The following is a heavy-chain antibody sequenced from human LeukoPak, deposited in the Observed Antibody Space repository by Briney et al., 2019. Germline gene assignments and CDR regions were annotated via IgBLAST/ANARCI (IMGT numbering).Heavy chain of an antibody. D-gene: IGHD3-16*01. CDR2: ISRTSDIV. V-gene: IGHV3-48*01. J-gene: IGHJ3*02. CDR1: GFTFSGYT. Sequence: GGSLRLSCAASGFTFSGYTLNWVRQAPGKGLEWVSYISRTSDIVSYADSVRGRFTISRDNAKNSLYLQMSRLRAEDTAVYYCARDYGYAFDTWGQGTMVTVSS. CDR3: ARDYGYAFDT.